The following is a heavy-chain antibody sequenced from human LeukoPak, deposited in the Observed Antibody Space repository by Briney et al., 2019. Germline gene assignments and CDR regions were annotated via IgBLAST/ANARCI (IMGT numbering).Heavy chain of an antibody. Sequence: PGGSLRLSCAASGFTFRSYWMTWVRQAPGKGLEWVANIKEDGSEEYYVDSVKGRFTISRDNAKNSLYLQMNSLRAEDMAEYYCARGRNVACWGQGTLVTVSS. CDR1: GFTFRSYW. V-gene: IGHV3-7*01. J-gene: IGHJ4*02. CDR3: ARGRNVAC. CDR2: IKEDGSEE.